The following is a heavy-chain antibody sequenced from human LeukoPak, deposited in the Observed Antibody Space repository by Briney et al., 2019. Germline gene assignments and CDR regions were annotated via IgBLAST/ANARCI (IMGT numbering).Heavy chain of an antibody. J-gene: IGHJ4*02. CDR3: ARGRNYYDSSGYYSEMYYFDY. CDR2: INSDGSSR. D-gene: IGHD3-22*01. V-gene: IGHV3-74*01. Sequence: GGSLRLSCAASGFTFSSYWMHWFRQAPGKGLVWVSRINSDGSSRSYADSVKGRFTISRDNAKNTLYLQMNSLRAEDTAVYYCARGRNYYDSSGYYSEMYYFDYWGQGTLVTVSS. CDR1: GFTFSSYW.